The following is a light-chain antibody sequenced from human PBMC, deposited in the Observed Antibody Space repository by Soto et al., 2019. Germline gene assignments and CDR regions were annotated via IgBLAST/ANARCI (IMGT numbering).Light chain of an antibody. CDR2: KAS. CDR3: QQYNSISLLT. V-gene: IGKV1-5*03. J-gene: IGKJ4*01. Sequence: DIQMTQSPSTLSASVGDRVTITCRASQSISNWLAWYQQKPGKAPKLLIYKASTLESGVPSRFSGSGSGTEFTLTIRSLQPDDFATYYCQQYNSISLLTFGGGTKVDI. CDR1: QSISNW.